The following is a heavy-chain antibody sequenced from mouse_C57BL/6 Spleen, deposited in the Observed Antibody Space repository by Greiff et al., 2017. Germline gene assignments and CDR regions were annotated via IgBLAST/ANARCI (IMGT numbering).Heavy chain of an antibody. CDR3: ARIELGRGGY. D-gene: IGHD4-1*01. CDR2: IYPGDGDP. CDR1: GYAFSSYW. Sequence: QFQLQQSGAELVKPGASVKISCKASGYAFSSYWMNWVKRRPGKGLGWIGQIYPGDGDPTYNGKFKGKAALTSDKSSSTAYMQLSSLTSEDSAVYFCARIELGRGGYWGQGTTLTVSS. V-gene: IGHV1-80*01. J-gene: IGHJ2*01.